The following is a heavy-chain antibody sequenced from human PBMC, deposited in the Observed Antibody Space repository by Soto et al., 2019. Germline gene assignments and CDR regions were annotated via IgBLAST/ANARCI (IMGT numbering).Heavy chain of an antibody. V-gene: IGHV3-23*01. CDR2: ISGSGGST. Sequence: GGSLRLSCAASGFTFSNYAVTWVRQAPGKGLEWVSTISGSGGSTYYADSVKGRFTISRDNSKNTLYLQMNSLRAEDTAVYYCAIDQDRRLYEIDKWGLETLLTISS. D-gene: IGHD2-15*01. J-gene: IGHJ4*02. CDR3: AIDQDRRLYEIDK. CDR1: GFTFSNYA.